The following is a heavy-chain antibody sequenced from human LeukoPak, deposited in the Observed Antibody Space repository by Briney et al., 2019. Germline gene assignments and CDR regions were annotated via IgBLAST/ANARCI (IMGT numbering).Heavy chain of an antibody. V-gene: IGHV1-24*01. CDR1: GYTLTELS. CDR2: FDPEDGET. J-gene: IGHJ6*02. CDR3: ARGTGGPYYYGMDV. Sequence: ASVKVSCKVSGYTLTELSMHWVRQAPGKGLEWMGGFDPEDGETIYAQKFQGRVTMTEDTSTDTAYMELSSLRAEDTAVYYCARGTGGPYYYGMDVWGQGTTVTVSS.